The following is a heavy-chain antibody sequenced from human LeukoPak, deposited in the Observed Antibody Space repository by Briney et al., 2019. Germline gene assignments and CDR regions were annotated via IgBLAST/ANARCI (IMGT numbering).Heavy chain of an antibody. V-gene: IGHV4-31*03. CDR1: GGSISSGGYY. CDR3: ARSIAGLGIIYYGVDV. D-gene: IGHD6-6*01. CDR2: IYYSGST. Sequence: SETLSLTCTVSGGSISSGGYYWSWIRQHPGKGLEWIGYIYYSGSTYYNPSLKSRLTISLDTSKNQFSLKLSSVTAADTAVYYCARSIAGLGIIYYGVDVWGQGTTVTVSS. J-gene: IGHJ6*02.